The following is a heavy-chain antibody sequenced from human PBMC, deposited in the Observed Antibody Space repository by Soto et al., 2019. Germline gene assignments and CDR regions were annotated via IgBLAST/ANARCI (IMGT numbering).Heavy chain of an antibody. CDR2: INPNSGGT. Sequence: TSVKVSCKASGYTFTGYYMHWVRQAPGQGLEWMGWINPNSGGTNYAQKFQGWVTMTRDTSISTAYMELSRLRSDDTAVYYCARGNWTKDWFDPWGQGTLVTVSS. J-gene: IGHJ5*02. CDR1: GYTFTGYY. D-gene: IGHD1-1*01. CDR3: ARGNWTKDWFDP. V-gene: IGHV1-2*04.